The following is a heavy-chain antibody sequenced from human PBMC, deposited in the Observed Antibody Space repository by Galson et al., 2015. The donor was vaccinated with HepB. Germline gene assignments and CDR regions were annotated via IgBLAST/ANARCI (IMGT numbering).Heavy chain of an antibody. V-gene: IGHV3-23*01. J-gene: IGHJ4*02. CDR3: AKTLSSTWNFDY. CDR1: GFNLTNYA. CDR2: TSGSGDRT. Sequence: SPRHPCPASGFNLTNYALSWVRQAPGTGPECVSGTSGSGDRTYYADSVKGRFTISRDNSKNTLYLQMNTLRAEDTAIYYCAKTLSSTWNFDYWGQGTLVTV. D-gene: IGHD6-13*01.